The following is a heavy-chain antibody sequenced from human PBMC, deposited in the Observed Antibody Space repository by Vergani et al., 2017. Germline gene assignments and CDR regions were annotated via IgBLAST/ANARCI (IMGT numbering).Heavy chain of an antibody. D-gene: IGHD3-3*01. CDR3: SRSPWQVFWNGGGDFDY. Sequence: EVQLVESGGGWVQPGRSLRLSCTASGCTFGDYAVSWFRQAPGKGLEWVGFIRSMSYGGTTAYAASVKGRFSISRDDSKNIAYLQMSSLKTEDTTVYYCSRSPWQVFWNGGGDFDYWGQGTLVTVSS. CDR1: GCTFGDYA. V-gene: IGHV3-49*03. CDR2: IRSMSYGGTT. J-gene: IGHJ4*02.